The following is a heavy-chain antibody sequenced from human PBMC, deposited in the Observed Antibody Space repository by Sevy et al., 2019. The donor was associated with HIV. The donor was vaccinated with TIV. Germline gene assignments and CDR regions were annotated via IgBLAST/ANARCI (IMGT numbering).Heavy chain of an antibody. V-gene: IGHV5-51*01. Sequence: GESLKISCKGSGYGFTSHWIGWVRHMPGKGLEWMGIIYPDDSDTRYSPSFQGQVTFSADKSISTAYLQWSSLKASDTAMYYCATSRSGYFDSNGYYIYWGQGTLVTVSS. CDR2: IYPDDSDT. J-gene: IGHJ4*02. CDR3: ATSRSGYFDSNGYYIY. CDR1: GYGFTSHW. D-gene: IGHD3-22*01.